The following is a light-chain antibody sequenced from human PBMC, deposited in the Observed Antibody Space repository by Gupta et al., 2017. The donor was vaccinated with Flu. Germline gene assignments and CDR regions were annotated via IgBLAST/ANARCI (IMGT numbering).Light chain of an antibody. Sequence: QSALTQPASVSGSPGTSITLSCTGTSSDVGRSTSVSWYQQHPGKAPKLIIFDVSSRPSGVSSRFSGSKSGNTASLTISGLQAEDETDYYCSSYTSTSTFYVFGRGTKVTVL. CDR3: SSYTSTSTFYV. V-gene: IGLV2-14*03. CDR2: DVS. CDR1: SSDVGRSTS. J-gene: IGLJ1*01.